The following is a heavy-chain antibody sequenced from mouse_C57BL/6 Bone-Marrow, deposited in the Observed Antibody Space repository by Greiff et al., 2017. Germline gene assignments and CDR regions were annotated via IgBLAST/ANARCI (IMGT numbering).Heavy chain of an antibody. Sequence: QVQLQQSGAELVRPGASVTLSCKASGYTFTDYEMHWVKQTPVHGLEWIGAIDPETGGTAYNQKFKGKAILTADKSSSTAYMELRSLTSEDSAVYYCTRPYYDYDRSYYAMDYWGQGTSVTVSS. CDR1: GYTFTDYE. D-gene: IGHD2-4*01. V-gene: IGHV1-15*01. J-gene: IGHJ4*01. CDR2: IDPETGGT. CDR3: TRPYYDYDRSYYAMDY.